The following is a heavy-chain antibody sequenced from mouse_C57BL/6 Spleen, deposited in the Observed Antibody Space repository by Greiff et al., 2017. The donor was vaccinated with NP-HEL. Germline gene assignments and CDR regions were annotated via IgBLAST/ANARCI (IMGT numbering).Heavy chain of an antibody. CDR2: INPSSGYT. CDR1: GYTFTSYW. J-gene: IGHJ4*01. CDR3: GRGAQDDLYDYDMDD. D-gene: IGHD3-2*02. V-gene: IGHV1-7*01. Sequence: QVQLQQSGAELAKPGASVKLSCKASGYTFTSYWMHWVNQRPGQGLEWIGYINPSSGYTKYNQNFKDKATLTADKSSSTAYMQLSSLTYEDSTVYYCGRGAQDDLYDYDMDDWGPGTSVTVSS.